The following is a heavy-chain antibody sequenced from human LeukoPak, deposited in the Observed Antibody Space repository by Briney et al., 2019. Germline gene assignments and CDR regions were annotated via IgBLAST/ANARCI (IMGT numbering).Heavy chain of an antibody. CDR1: GFTFSSYS. D-gene: IGHD6-19*01. CDR3: AKDIGDHSSGWYYFDY. CDR2: ISSSSSYI. Sequence: GGSLRLSCAASGFTFSSYSVNWVRQAPGKGLEWVSSISSSSSYIYYADSVKGRFTISRDNAKNSLYLQMNSLRAEDTALYYCAKDIGDHSSGWYYFDYWGQGTLVTVSS. J-gene: IGHJ4*02. V-gene: IGHV3-21*04.